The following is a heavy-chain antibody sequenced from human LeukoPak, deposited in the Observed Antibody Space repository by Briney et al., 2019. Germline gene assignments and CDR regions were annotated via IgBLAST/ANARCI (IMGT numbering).Heavy chain of an antibody. V-gene: IGHV4-59*08. J-gene: IGHJ4*02. CDR2: FHYSGST. CDR1: GAPLSNFY. CDR3: ARHHDGGPKLRLDF. Sequence: KPSETLSLPCRVSGAPLSNFYWRWVRESPREGLELIGFFHYSGSTNYNPSLNSRVTTSIDTSMNQLSLTLVSVTAADTAVYFCARHHDGGPKLRLDFWGLGVLVTVSS. D-gene: IGHD2-15*01.